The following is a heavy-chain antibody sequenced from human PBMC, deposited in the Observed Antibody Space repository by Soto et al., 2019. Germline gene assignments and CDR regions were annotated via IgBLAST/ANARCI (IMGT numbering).Heavy chain of an antibody. CDR3: AKQMGTWVDTAIDF. CDR2: LSHDGGNI. Sequence: LRLSCVARDFIFTHHAMTWLRLPPGKGLQWVAALSHDGGNIYYRDSVRGRFTISRDNSKNTLYLQMHSLKAEDTAVYFCAKQMGTWVDTAIDFWGQGTQVTVSS. D-gene: IGHD1-1*01. J-gene: IGHJ4*02. CDR1: DFIFTHHA. V-gene: IGHV3-23*01.